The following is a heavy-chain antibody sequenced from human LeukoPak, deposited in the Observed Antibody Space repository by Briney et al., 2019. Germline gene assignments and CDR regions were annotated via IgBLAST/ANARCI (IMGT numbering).Heavy chain of an antibody. CDR3: ARSLIRSTGWYDY. V-gene: IGHV3-23*01. CDR1: GFTFSSYA. J-gene: IGHJ4*02. CDR2: MSGVGGST. D-gene: IGHD6-19*01. Sequence: PGGSLRLSCAASGFTFSSYALNWVRQAPGTGLEWVSVMSGVGGSTYYADSVKGRFAISRDNSKNTLYLQMNSLRAEDAAVYYCARSLIRSTGWYDYWGQGTLVTVSS.